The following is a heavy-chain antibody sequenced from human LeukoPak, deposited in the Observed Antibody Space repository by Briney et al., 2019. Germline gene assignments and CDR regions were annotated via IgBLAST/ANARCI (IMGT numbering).Heavy chain of an antibody. Sequence: GGSLRLSCAASGFTFDDYAMHWVRQAPGKCLEWVSGISWNSGSIGYADSVKGRFTVSRDNAKNSLYLQMNSLRAEDMALYYCAKDIYGDYGRPGFDYWGQGTLVTVSS. V-gene: IGHV3-9*03. J-gene: IGHJ4*02. D-gene: IGHD4-17*01. CDR3: AKDIYGDYGRPGFDY. CDR1: GFTFDDYA. CDR2: ISWNSGSI.